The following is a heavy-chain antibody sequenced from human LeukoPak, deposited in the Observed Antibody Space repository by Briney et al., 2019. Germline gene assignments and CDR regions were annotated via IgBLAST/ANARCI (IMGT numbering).Heavy chain of an antibody. CDR3: ARLHYDVLTGPFDY. CDR1: GFTFNVFS. J-gene: IGHJ4*02. CDR2: ISSSSDTI. V-gene: IGHV3-48*01. Sequence: GGSLRLSCAASGFTFNVFSMNWVRQAPGKGLEWVSYISSSSDTIYYADSVKGRFTISRENSKNTLWLQMNSLRAEDTAVYYCARLHYDVLTGPFDYWGQGTLVTVSS. D-gene: IGHD3-9*01.